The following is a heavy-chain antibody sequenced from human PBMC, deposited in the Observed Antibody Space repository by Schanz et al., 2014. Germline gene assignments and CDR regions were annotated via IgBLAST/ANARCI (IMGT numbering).Heavy chain of an antibody. CDR3: ARAFGGYDPAGALDY. Sequence: QVQLVQSGAEVKKPGSSMKVSCKASGYTFTGHHMHWVRQAPGQGLEWMGWINPNSGTTNYAQKFQGWVTMTRDTSISTAYMELSRLKSDDTAVYYCARAFGGYDPAGALDYWGQGTILTVSS. J-gene: IGHJ3*01. CDR2: INPNSGTT. D-gene: IGHD5-12*01. CDR1: GYTFTGHH. V-gene: IGHV1-2*04.